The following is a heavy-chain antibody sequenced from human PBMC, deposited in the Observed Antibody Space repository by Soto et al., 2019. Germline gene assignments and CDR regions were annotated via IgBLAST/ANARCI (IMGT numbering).Heavy chain of an antibody. J-gene: IGHJ5*02. CDR3: ARDLYSSSWYNSGWFDP. D-gene: IGHD6-13*01. CDR2: ISYDGSNK. Sequence: GSLRLSCAASGFTFSSYAMHWVRQAPGKGLEWVAVISYDGSNKYYADSVKGRFTISRDNSKNTLYLQMNSLRAEDTAVYYCARDLYSSSWYNSGWFDPWGQGTLVTVSS. V-gene: IGHV3-30-3*01. CDR1: GFTFSSYA.